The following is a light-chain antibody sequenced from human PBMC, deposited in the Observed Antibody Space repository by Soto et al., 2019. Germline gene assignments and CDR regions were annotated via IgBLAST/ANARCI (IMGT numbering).Light chain of an antibody. V-gene: IGKV1-5*03. CDR2: KTS. J-gene: IGKJ4*01. CDR1: QGISSW. Sequence: DIQMTQSPSTLSASVGDRVTITCRASQGISSWLAWYQQKPGKAPNRLIYKTSSLESGVPSRFSGSGSGTEVTLTVNSLQPDDFAPYYCQQYDSYPLTFGGGTKVEIK. CDR3: QQYDSYPLT.